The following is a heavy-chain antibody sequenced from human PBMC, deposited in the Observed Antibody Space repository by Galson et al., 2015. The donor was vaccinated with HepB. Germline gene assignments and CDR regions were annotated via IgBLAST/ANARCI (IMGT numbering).Heavy chain of an antibody. CDR3: ASREGGDPYYFDY. D-gene: IGHD2-21*02. J-gene: IGHJ4*02. Sequence: SETLSLTCTVSGGSISSYYWSWIRQPPGKGLEWIGYIYYSGSTNYNPSLKSRVTISVDTSKNQFSLKLSSVTAADTAVYYCASREGGDPYYFDYWGQGTLVTVSS. V-gene: IGHV4-59*01. CDR2: IYYSGST. CDR1: GGSISSYY.